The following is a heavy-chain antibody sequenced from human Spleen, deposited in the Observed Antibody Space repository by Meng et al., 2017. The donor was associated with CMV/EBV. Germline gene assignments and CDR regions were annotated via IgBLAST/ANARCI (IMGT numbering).Heavy chain of an antibody. J-gene: IGHJ3*02. CDR3: ARESYTDAFDI. CDR2: INSEGTSR. Sequence: GESLKISCEASGFTFSTYWMHWVRQVPGKGLVWVSRINSEGTSRSYAGSVKGRLTTSRDNAKNTLYLQMSSLRVDDTAIYYCARESYTDAFDIWGQGIMVTVSS. CDR1: GFTFSTYW. V-gene: IGHV3-74*01. D-gene: IGHD3-16*01.